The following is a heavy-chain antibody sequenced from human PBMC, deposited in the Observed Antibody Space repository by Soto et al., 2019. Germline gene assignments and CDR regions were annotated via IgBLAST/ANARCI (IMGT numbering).Heavy chain of an antibody. CDR1: GGSISSGGYY. Sequence: QVQLQESGPGLVKPSQTLSLTCTVSGGSISSGGYYWSWIRKHPGKGLEWIGYIYYSGSTYYNPSLKSRVTISVDTSKNQFSLKLRSVTAADTAVYYCERADRTLYDISGYYHYWGQGTLVTVSS. J-gene: IGHJ4*02. CDR3: ERADRTLYDISGYYHY. D-gene: IGHD3-22*01. CDR2: IYYSGST. V-gene: IGHV4-31*03.